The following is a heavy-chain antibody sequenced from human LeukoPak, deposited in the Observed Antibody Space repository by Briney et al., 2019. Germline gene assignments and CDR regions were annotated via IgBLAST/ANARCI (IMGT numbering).Heavy chain of an antibody. D-gene: IGHD6-19*01. V-gene: IGHV3-48*03. CDR2: ISSSGSTI. Sequence: GGSLRLSCATSGFTFSSYEMNWVRQAPGQGLEWVSYISSSGSTIYYADSVKGRFTISRDNAKNSLYLQMNSLRAEDTAVYYCARDASPSPVAGTNYFDYWGQGTLVTVSS. CDR1: GFTFSSYE. CDR3: ARDASPSPVAGTNYFDY. J-gene: IGHJ4*02.